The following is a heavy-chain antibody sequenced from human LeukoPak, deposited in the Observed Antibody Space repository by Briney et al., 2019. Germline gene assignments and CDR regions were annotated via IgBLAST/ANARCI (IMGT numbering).Heavy chain of an antibody. D-gene: IGHD3-3*01. CDR1: GGSFSGYY. CDR2: INHSGST. CDR3: ARGIYDFWSGYYPHXYYFDY. J-gene: IGHJ4*02. Sequence: SETLSLTCAVYGGSFSGYYWSWIRQPPGKGLEWIGEINHSGSTNYNPSLKSRVTISVDTSKNQFSLKLSSVTAADTAVYYCARGIYDFWSGYYPHXYYFDYWGQGTLVTVSS. V-gene: IGHV4-34*01.